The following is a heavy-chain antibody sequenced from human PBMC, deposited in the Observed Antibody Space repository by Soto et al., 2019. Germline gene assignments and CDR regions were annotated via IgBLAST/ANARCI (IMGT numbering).Heavy chain of an antibody. J-gene: IGHJ4*02. CDR3: AKETNAYEINF. CDR1: GFIFSGYA. Sequence: QVQLVESGGGVVQPGGSLRLSCAASGFIFSGYAMHWVRQAPGKGLEWVAVISYDGNTQYYADSVKGRFTVSRDNSNNMLYVEMKYLRDEDTAMYYCAKETNAYEINFWGQGTLVTVSP. V-gene: IGHV3-30-3*01. D-gene: IGHD3-9*01. CDR2: ISYDGNTQ.